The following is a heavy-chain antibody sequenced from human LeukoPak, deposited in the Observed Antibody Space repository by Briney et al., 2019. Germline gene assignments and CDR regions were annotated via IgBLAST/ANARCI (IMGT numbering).Heavy chain of an antibody. CDR2: ISHDGSDK. Sequence: GCSLRLSHAASLFTLKIYPMHWVRQAPGTGLEWLSVISHDGSDKTNADSVKGRFIISRDNSKNTIYLQLNSLIPEDKARYYWAREGVQTTVDAFDIWGLGTMVIVSS. CDR1: LFTLKIYP. V-gene: IGHV3-30*04. J-gene: IGHJ3*02. CDR3: AREGVQTTVDAFDI. D-gene: IGHD4-17*01.